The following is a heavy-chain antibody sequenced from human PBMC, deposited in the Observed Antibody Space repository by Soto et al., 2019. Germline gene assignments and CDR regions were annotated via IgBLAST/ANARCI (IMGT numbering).Heavy chain of an antibody. CDR1: GYSISSGYY. CDR2: IYHSGST. Sequence: PSETLSLTCAVSGYSISSGYYWGWIRQPPGKGLEWFGSIYHSGSTYYIPSLKSRVTISVDTSKNQFSLKLSSVTAADTAVYYCARGSGSYLYYYYGMDVWGQGTTVTVSS. CDR3: ARGSGSYLYYYYGMDV. J-gene: IGHJ6*02. V-gene: IGHV4-38-2*01. D-gene: IGHD1-26*01.